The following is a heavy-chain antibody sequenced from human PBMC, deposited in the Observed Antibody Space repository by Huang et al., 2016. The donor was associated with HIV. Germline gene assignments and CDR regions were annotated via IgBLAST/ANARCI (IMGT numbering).Heavy chain of an antibody. J-gene: IGHJ4*02. CDR2: ISNDGNNM. V-gene: IGHV3-30-3*01. D-gene: IGHD6-13*01. Sequence: QVQLGESGGGVVQPEKSLRLSCAASGFDFSSYALNWVRQAPGKGPQGVAVISNDGNNMYHSDSVKGRLIISRDNSKNTLYLQMNSLRGEDTAIYYCARGGILGTSWYRPFDYWGQGTLVTVSS. CDR1: GFDFSSYA. CDR3: ARGGILGTSWYRPFDY.